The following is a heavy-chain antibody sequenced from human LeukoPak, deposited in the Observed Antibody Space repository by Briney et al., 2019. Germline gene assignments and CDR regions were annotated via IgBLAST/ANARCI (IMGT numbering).Heavy chain of an antibody. CDR3: ARAPYRPDWYSDL. CDR1: GYTFTSYD. CDR2: MNPNSGNT. D-gene: IGHD1-26*01. Sequence: ASVKVSCKASGYTFTSYDINWVRQATGQGLEWMGWMNPNSGNTGYAQKFQGRVTMTRNTSVSTAYMELSSLRSEDMAVYYCARAPYRPDWYSDLWGRGTLVSVSS. V-gene: IGHV1-8*01. J-gene: IGHJ2*01.